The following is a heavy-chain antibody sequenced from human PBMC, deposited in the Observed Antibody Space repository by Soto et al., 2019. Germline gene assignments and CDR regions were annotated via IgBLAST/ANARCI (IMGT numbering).Heavy chain of an antibody. Sequence: QVQLQQWGAGLLKPSETLSLTCAVYGGSFSGYYWSWIRQPPGKGLEWIGEINHSGSTNYNPSLKSRVTISVDTSKSQFSLKLSSVTAADTAVYYWARLKLVHDAFDIWGQGTMVTVSS. D-gene: IGHD6-13*01. V-gene: IGHV4-34*01. CDR2: INHSGST. J-gene: IGHJ3*02. CDR3: ARLKLVHDAFDI. CDR1: GGSFSGYY.